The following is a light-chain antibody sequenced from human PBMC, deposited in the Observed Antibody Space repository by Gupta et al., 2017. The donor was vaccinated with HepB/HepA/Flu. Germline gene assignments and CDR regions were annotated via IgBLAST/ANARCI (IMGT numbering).Light chain of an antibody. CDR3: QQLNSYPCS. V-gene: IGKV1-9*01. CDR1: QGISSY. J-gene: IGKJ2*04. CDR2: AAS. Sequence: DSQVTQSPSSLSASVGDRVTITCRASQGISSYLAWYQQKPGKAPKLLIYAASTLQSGVPSRFSGSGSGTEFTLTISSLQPEDFATYYCQQLNSYPCSFGQGTKLEIK.